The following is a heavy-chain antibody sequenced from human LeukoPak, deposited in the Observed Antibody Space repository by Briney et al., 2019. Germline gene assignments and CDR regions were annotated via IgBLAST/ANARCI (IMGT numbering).Heavy chain of an antibody. CDR1: GGSISSYY. V-gene: IGHV4-4*07. CDR3: ASGAWGYDSSGYYDRAEYFQH. J-gene: IGHJ1*01. CDR2: IYHSGST. Sequence: SETLSLTCTVSGGSISSYYWSWIRQPAGKGLEWIGRIYHSGSTYYNPSLKSRVTISVDTSKNQFSLKLSSVTAADTAVYYCASGAWGYDSSGYYDRAEYFQHWGQGTLVTVSS. D-gene: IGHD3-22*01.